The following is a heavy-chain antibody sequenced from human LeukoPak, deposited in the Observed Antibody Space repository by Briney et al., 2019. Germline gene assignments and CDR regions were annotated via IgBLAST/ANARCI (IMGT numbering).Heavy chain of an antibody. J-gene: IGHJ4*02. CDR3: AVNEYGSGSFLRDY. Sequence: SETLSLTCTVFGGSISSRNNYWGWIRQPPGKGLEWIGSIYYSGSTYYNPSLKSRVTISVDTSKNQFSLKVNSVTAADTAVYYCAVNEYGSGSFLRDYWGQGTLVTVSS. V-gene: IGHV4-39*01. CDR2: IYYSGST. CDR1: GGSISSRNNY. D-gene: IGHD3-10*01.